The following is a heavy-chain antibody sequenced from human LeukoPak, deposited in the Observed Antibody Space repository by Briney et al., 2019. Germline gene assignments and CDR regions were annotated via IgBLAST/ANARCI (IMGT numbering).Heavy chain of an antibody. CDR1: GGSFSGYY. J-gene: IGHJ6*03. Sequence: SETLSLTCAVYGGSFSGYYWSWISQPPGKGLEWVGEINHSGSTNYNPSLKSRVTISVDTYKNQISLKLSSVTAADTAVYYCARVLWSSYYIIAYSDYYMDVWGKGTTVTVSS. CDR3: ARVLWSSYYIIAYSDYYMDV. CDR2: INHSGST. D-gene: IGHD3-3*01. V-gene: IGHV4-34*01.